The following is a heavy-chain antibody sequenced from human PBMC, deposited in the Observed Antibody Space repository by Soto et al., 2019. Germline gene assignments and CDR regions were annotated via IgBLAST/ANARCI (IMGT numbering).Heavy chain of an antibody. CDR3: AKETTVTLMYFFDY. CDR2: ISGSGGTT. Sequence: PGGSLRLSCAASGFTFSSYAMSWVRQAPGKGLEWVAGISGSGGTTYYADSVKGRFTISRGNSKNTLYLQMNSLRAEDTAVYYCAKETTVTLMYFFDYWGQGTPVTVSS. V-gene: IGHV3-23*01. D-gene: IGHD4-4*01. J-gene: IGHJ4*02. CDR1: GFTFSSYA.